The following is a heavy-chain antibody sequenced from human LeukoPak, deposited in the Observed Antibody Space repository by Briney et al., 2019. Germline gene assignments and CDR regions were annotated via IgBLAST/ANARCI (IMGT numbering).Heavy chain of an antibody. CDR3: AKCSAGTGYYDILTGYYLGGAYDY. CDR1: GFTFIGSE. Sequence: PGGSLRLSCVATGFTFIGSEMNWVRQAPGKGLEWVSYISSSGTTIYYSDSVKGRFTISRDNAKNSLYLQMNSLRAEDTAVYYCAKCSAGTGYYDILTGYYLGGAYDYWGQGTLVTVSS. V-gene: IGHV3-48*03. CDR2: ISSSGTTI. D-gene: IGHD3-9*01. J-gene: IGHJ4*02.